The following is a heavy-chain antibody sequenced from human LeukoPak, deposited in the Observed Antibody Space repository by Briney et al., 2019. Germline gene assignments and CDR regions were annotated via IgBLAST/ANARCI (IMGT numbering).Heavy chain of an antibody. CDR1: RFTFSGSW. CDR3: ARHSSGSYYTY. J-gene: IGHJ4*02. Sequence: GGSLRLSCAASRFTFSGSWMTWVRQAPGKGPEWVANINQDGGVKGYLDSVQGRFTISRDNAKNSLYLQLNSLRVEDTAMYYCARHSSGSYYTYWGQGTLVTVSS. CDR2: INQDGGVK. D-gene: IGHD3-10*01. V-gene: IGHV3-7*01.